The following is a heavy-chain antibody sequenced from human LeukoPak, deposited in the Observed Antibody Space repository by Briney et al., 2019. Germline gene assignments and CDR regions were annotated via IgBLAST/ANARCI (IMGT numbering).Heavy chain of an antibody. CDR1: GFTFDDYA. J-gene: IGHJ4*02. CDR2: ISWNSGSI. CDR3: ARVAAAGNYFDD. D-gene: IGHD6-13*01. Sequence: PGGSLRLSCAASGFTFDDYAMHWVRQAPGKGLEWVSGISWNSGSIGYADSVKGRFTISRDNAKNSLYLQMSSLRAEDTALYYCARVAAAGNYFDDWGQGTLVTVSS. V-gene: IGHV3-9*01.